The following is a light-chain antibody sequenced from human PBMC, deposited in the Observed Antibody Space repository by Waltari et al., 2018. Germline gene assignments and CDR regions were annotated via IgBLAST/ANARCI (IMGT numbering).Light chain of an antibody. CDR2: KDS. Sequence: SSELTQPPSVSVSPGQTAKITCSGDALPRQYVYWYQQKPGQAPVLLIYKDSERPSGIPGRFSGSSSGTIVTLTISGVQAEDEADYYCQSADTSDTWLFGGGTKLTVL. V-gene: IGLV3-25*03. J-gene: IGLJ3*02. CDR3: QSADTSDTWL. CDR1: ALPRQY.